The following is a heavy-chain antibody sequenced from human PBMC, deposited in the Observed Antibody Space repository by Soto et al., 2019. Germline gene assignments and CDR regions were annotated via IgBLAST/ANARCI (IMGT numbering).Heavy chain of an antibody. Sequence: GGSLRLSCAASGFTFSSYDMHWVRQATGKGLEWVSAIGTAGDTYYPGSVKGRFTISRENAKNSLYLQMNSLRAGDTAVYYCARGSSSLRLKYDAFDIWGQGTMVTVSS. D-gene: IGHD6-13*01. CDR2: IGTAGDT. J-gene: IGHJ3*02. CDR3: ARGSSSLRLKYDAFDI. V-gene: IGHV3-13*01. CDR1: GFTFSSYD.